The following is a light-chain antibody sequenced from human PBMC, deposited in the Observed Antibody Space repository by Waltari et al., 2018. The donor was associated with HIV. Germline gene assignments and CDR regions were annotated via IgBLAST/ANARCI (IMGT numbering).Light chain of an antibody. CDR3: QQCNNWPHGT. CDR1: QSVGSK. CDR2: DAS. Sequence: EIVMTQSPATLFVSPGDRATLSCRASQSVGSKLAWYQQRPGQAPRLLIYDASTRATGIPARFSGSGSGTEFILTINSLQSEDFAVYYCQQCNNWPHGTFGQGTKVEIK. J-gene: IGKJ1*01. V-gene: IGKV3-15*01.